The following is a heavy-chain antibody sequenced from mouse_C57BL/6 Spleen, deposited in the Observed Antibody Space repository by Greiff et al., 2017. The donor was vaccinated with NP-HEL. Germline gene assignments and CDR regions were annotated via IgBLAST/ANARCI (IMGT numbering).Heavy chain of an antibody. J-gene: IGHJ4*01. CDR2: IYPGDGDT. D-gene: IGHD2-5*01. CDR3: AAYYSNLGGIYYYAMDY. V-gene: IGHV1-80*01. CDR1: GYAFSSYW. Sequence: QVQLQQSGAELVKPGASVKISCKASGYAFSSYWMNWVKQRPGKGLEWIGQIYPGDGDTNYNGKFKGKATLTADKSSSTAYMQLSSLTSEDSAVYCCAAYYSNLGGIYYYAMDYWGQGTSVTVSS.